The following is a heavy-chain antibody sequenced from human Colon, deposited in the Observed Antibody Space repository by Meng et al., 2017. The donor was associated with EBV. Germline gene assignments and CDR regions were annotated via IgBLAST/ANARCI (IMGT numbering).Heavy chain of an antibody. CDR3: ARRGPSGNFSP. J-gene: IGHJ5*02. V-gene: IGHV4-34*01. CDR1: GGSFRDYY. D-gene: IGHD3-10*01. Sequence: QVQLQQWGAGRLTPSETLSRSCAVYGGSFRDYYWTWIRHPPGKGLEWIGEIDHRGNTKYNPSLKSRVTISLDTSKKQFSLKVSSVTAADSAVYYCARRGPSGNFSPWSQGALVTVSS. CDR2: IDHRGNT.